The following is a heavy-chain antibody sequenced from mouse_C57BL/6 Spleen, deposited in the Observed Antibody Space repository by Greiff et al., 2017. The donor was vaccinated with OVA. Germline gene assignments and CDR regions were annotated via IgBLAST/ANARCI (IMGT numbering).Heavy chain of an antibody. CDR2: INPSTGGT. Sequence: EVQLQESGPELVKPGASVKISCKASGYSFTGYYMNWVKQSPEKSLEWIGEINPSTGGTTYNQKFKAKATLTVDKSSSTAYMQLKSLTSEDSAVYYCARAYYSNYDGYAMDYWGQGTSVTVSS. V-gene: IGHV1-42*01. J-gene: IGHJ4*01. CDR3: ARAYYSNYDGYAMDY. CDR1: GYSFTGYY. D-gene: IGHD2-5*01.